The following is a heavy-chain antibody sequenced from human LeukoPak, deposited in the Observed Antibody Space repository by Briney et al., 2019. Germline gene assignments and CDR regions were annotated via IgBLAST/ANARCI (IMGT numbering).Heavy chain of an antibody. CDR1: GFTFSTHW. V-gene: IGHV3-7*01. Sequence: GGSLRLSCAASGFTFSTHWMSWVRQAPGEGLEWVTNINPDGSEQHYVDSVKGRFTISRDNSKNTLYLQMNSLRAEDTAVYYCAREGERGVDYWGQGTLVTVSS. D-gene: IGHD3-16*01. CDR3: AREGERGVDY. J-gene: IGHJ4*02. CDR2: INPDGSEQ.